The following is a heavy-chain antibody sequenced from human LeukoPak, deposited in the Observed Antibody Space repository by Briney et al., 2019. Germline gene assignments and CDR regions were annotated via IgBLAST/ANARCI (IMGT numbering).Heavy chain of an antibody. J-gene: IGHJ6*02. CDR3: AKVITPPANPRTYYYYGMDV. CDR2: ISYDGSNK. V-gene: IGHV3-30-3*01. D-gene: IGHD1-14*01. Sequence: GGSLRLSCAASGFTFSSYAMHWVRQAPGKGLEWVAVISYDGSNKYYADSVKGRFTISRDNSKNTLYLQMNSLRAEDTAVYYCAKVITPPANPRTYYYYGMDVWGQGTTVTVSS. CDR1: GFTFSSYA.